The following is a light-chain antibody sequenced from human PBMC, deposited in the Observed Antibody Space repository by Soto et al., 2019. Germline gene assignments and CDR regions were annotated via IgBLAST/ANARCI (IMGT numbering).Light chain of an antibody. CDR1: QSINKY. V-gene: IGKV1-39*01. J-gene: IGKJ2*01. Sequence: DIQMTQSPSSLSASVGDRVTITCRASQSINKYLNWYQQKPGKAPKLLIFAASSMQSGVPLRFSGSGSGTDFTLTIGSLQPEDFATYYCQQSHNTPRTFGQGTKLEIK. CDR2: AAS. CDR3: QQSHNTPRT.